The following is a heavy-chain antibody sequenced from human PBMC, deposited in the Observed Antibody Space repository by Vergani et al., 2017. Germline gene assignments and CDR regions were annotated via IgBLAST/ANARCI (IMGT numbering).Heavy chain of an antibody. Sequence: QMQLQESGPGLVKASETLSLTCTVSGDSIISRSYYWGWIRQPPGKGLEWIGSIYNSGNGDSSSSLKSRVTISADTSKNQFSLKLSSVTAADTAVYYCALWAVDTAMVTDAFDIWGQGTMVTVSS. V-gene: IGHV4-39*01. CDR3: ALWAVDTAMVTDAFDI. D-gene: IGHD5-18*01. J-gene: IGHJ3*02. CDR2: IYNSGNG. CDR1: GDSIISRSYY.